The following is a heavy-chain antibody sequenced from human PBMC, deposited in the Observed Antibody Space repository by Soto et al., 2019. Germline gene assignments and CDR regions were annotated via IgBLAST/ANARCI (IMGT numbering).Heavy chain of an antibody. V-gene: IGHV1-8*01. CDR3: ARGLIYDSSGYYFDY. CDR1: GYTFTSYD. J-gene: IGHJ4*02. CDR2: MNPSSGNT. D-gene: IGHD3-22*01. Sequence: ASVKVSCKASGYTFTSYDVNWVRQATGQGLEWMGWMNPSSGNTGYAQKFQGRVTLTRNTSISTAYMELSSLRSEDTAVYYCARGLIYDSSGYYFDYWGQGTLVTVSS.